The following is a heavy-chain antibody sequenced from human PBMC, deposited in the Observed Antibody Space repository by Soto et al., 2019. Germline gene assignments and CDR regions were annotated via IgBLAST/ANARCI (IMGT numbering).Heavy chain of an antibody. CDR3: AGALPGIAVAGFDY. CDR2: INAGNGNT. D-gene: IGHD6-19*01. J-gene: IGHJ4*02. CDR1: GSTFTSYA. V-gene: IGHV1-3*01. Sequence: XSVKVSCRTSGSTFTSYASHLVRQAPGQRLEWVGWINAGNGNTKYSQKFQGRVTITMDTSASTAYMELTSLRSEDTAVYYCAGALPGIAVAGFDYWGQGTLVTVSS.